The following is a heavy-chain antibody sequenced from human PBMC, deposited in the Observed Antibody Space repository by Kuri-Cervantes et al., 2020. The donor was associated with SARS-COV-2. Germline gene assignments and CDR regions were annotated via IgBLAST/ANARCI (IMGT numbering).Heavy chain of an antibody. CDR3: ARQGGWKYGGNPGYFDY. Sequence: SCKVSGYTLTELSMHWVRQAPGKGLEWVAVISYDGSNKYYADSVKGRFTISRDNSKNTLYLQMNSLRAEDTAVYYCARQGGWKYGGNPGYFDYWGQGTLVTVSS. V-gene: IGHV3-30*01. CDR2: ISYDGSNK. J-gene: IGHJ4*02. CDR1: GYTLTELS. D-gene: IGHD4-23*01.